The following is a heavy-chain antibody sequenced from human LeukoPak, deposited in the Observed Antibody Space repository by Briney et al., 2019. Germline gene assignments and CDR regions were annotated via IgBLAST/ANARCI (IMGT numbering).Heavy chain of an antibody. D-gene: IGHD1-26*01. V-gene: IGHV3-21*01. CDR2: IGTSTSYI. CDR1: GFTFSTYI. CDR3: AREMGATKAFDI. Sequence: GGSLRLSCAASGFTFSTYIMNWVRQTPGKGLEWVSSIGTSTSYIYYADSVKGRFTISRDNAKNSLYLQMNSLRAEDTAVYYCAREMGATKAFDIWGQGTMVTVSS. J-gene: IGHJ3*02.